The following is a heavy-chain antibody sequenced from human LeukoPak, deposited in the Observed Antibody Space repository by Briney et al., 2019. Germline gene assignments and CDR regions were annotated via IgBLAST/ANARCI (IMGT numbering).Heavy chain of an antibody. CDR2: INPNSGGT. V-gene: IGHV1-2*06. J-gene: IGHJ4*02. D-gene: IGHD3-3*01. CDR3: ARGLRFLEWLSWGKFDY. CDR1: GYTFTGYY. Sequence: GASVKVSCKASGYTFTGYYMHWVRQAPGQGLEWMGRINPNSGGTNYAQKFQGRVTMTRDTSISTAYMELSRLRSDDTAVYYCARGLRFLEWLSWGKFDYWDQGTLVTVSS.